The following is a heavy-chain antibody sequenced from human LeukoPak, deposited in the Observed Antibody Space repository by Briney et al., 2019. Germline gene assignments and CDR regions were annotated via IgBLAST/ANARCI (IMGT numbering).Heavy chain of an antibody. V-gene: IGHV1-2*02. CDR3: ATRDVVVAATEHDY. J-gene: IGHJ4*02. Sequence: ASVKVSCKASGYTSTGYYMHWVRQAPGQGLEWMGWINPNSGGTNYAQKFQGRVTMTRDTSISTAYMELSRLRSGDTAVYYCATRDVVVAATEHDYWGQGTLVTVSS. CDR2: INPNSGGT. CDR1: GYTSTGYY. D-gene: IGHD2-15*01.